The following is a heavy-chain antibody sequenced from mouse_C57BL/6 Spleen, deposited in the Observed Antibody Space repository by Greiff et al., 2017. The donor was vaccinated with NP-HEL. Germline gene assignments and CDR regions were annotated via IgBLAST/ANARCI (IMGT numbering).Heavy chain of an antibody. CDR1: GYAFSSSW. D-gene: IGHD2-3*01. Sequence: VQLQQSGPELVKPGASVKISCKASGYAFSSSWLNWVKQRPGKGLEWIGRIYPGDGATNYNGKFKGKATLTADKSSSTAYMQLSSLTSEDSAVYFCAVYDGSNFDYWGQGTTLTVSS. CDR3: AVYDGSNFDY. V-gene: IGHV1-82*01. J-gene: IGHJ2*01. CDR2: IYPGDGAT.